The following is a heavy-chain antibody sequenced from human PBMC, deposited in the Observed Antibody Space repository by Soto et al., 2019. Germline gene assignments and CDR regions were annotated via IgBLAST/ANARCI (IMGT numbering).Heavy chain of an antibody. V-gene: IGHV5-51*01. CDR2: IYPGDSDT. CDR1: GYSFTSYW. Sequence: GESLKISCKGSGYSFTSYWIGWVRQMPGKGLEWMGIIYPGDSDTRYSPSFQGQVTISADKSISTAYLQWSSLKASDTAMYYCARIDVAARREYYFDYWGQGTLVTVSS. D-gene: IGHD2-15*01. CDR3: ARIDVAARREYYFDY. J-gene: IGHJ4*02.